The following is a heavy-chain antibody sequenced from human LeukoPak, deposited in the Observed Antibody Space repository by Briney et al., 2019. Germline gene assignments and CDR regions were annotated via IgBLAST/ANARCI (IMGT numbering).Heavy chain of an antibody. J-gene: IGHJ5*02. CDR3: ARAGDKYSSSWYANNWFDP. V-gene: IGHV3-30*03. D-gene: IGHD6-13*01. CDR2: ISYDGSNK. Sequence: GGSLRLSCAASGFTVSSYGMHWVRQAPGKGLEWVAVISYDGSNKYYADSVKGRFTISRDNSKNTLYLQMNSLRAEDTAVYYCARAGDKYSSSWYANNWFDPWGQGTLVTVSS. CDR1: GFTVSSYG.